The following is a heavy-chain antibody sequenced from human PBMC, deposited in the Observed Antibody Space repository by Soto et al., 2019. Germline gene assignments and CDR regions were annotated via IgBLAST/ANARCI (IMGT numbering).Heavy chain of an antibody. D-gene: IGHD1-26*01. CDR2: IYPGDSDT. CDR3: ARHDTTPQRGDYYGMDV. CDR1: GYSFTSYW. Sequence: PGESLKISCKGSGYSFTSYWIGWVRQMPGKDLEWMGIIYPGDSDTRYSQSFQGQVTISADKSISTAYLQWSSLKASDTAMYYCARHDTTPQRGDYYGMDVWGQGTTVTVSS. J-gene: IGHJ6*02. V-gene: IGHV5-51*01.